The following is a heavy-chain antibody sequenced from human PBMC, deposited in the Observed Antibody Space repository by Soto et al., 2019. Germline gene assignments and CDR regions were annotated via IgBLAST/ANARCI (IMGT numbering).Heavy chain of an antibody. D-gene: IGHD1-26*01. CDR2: IYATGTT. CDR3: VRHGAKTLGDRFEP. J-gene: IGHJ5*02. V-gene: IGHV4-4*07. Sequence: SETLSLTCTVSGASISGFYWSWIRKSAGKGLEWIGRIYATGTTDYNPSLKSRVMMSVDTSKKQFSLKLRSVTAADKAVYYCVRHGAKTLGDRFEPWGQG. CDR1: GASISGFY.